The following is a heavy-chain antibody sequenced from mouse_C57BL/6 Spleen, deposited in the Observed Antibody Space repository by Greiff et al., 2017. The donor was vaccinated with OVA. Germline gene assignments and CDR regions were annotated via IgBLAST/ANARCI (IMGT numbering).Heavy chain of an antibody. V-gene: IGHV5-6*01. CDR1: GFTFSSYG. D-gene: IGHD2-1*01. CDR2: ISSGGSYT. J-gene: IGHJ1*03. CDR3: ARQGNPSDLLYFDV. Sequence: EVKLMESGGDLVKPGGSLKLSCAASGFTFSSYGMSWVRQTPDKRLEWVATISSGGSYTYYPDSVKGRFTISRDNAKNTLYLQMSSLKSEDTAMYYCARQGNPSDLLYFDVWGTGTTVTVSS.